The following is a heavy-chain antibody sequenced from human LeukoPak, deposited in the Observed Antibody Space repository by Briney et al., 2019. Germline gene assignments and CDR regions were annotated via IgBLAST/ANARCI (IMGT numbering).Heavy chain of an antibody. V-gene: IGHV3-23*01. CDR3: AKAGRPTATRGNWFDP. CDR1: GFTFSNYA. Sequence: PGGSLRPSCAASGFTFSNYAMNWVRQAPGKGLEWVSAISGSGGYTYYADPVKGRFTISRDNSKNTLSLQMNSLRAADTAVYYCAKAGRPTATRGNWFDPWGQGILVTVSS. D-gene: IGHD2-2*01. J-gene: IGHJ5*02. CDR2: ISGSGGYT.